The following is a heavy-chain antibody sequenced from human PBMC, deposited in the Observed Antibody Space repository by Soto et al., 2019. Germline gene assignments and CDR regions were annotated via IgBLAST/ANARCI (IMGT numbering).Heavy chain of an antibody. V-gene: IGHV3-30*18. CDR2: ISYDGSNK. CDR3: AKGPNSNYVFGYYYYYGMGV. Sequence: QVQLVESGGGVVQPGRSLRLSCAASGFTFSSYGMHWVRQAPGKGLEWVAVISYDGSNKYYADSVKGRFTISRDNSKNTLYLQMNSLRAEDTAVYYCAKGPNSNYVFGYYYYYGMGVWGQGTTVTVSS. D-gene: IGHD4-4*01. J-gene: IGHJ6*02. CDR1: GFTFSSYG.